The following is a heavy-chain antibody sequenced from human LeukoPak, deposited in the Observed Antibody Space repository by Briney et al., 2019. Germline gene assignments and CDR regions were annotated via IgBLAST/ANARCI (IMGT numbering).Heavy chain of an antibody. CDR2: ISGSGGST. CDR1: GFTFSSYA. J-gene: IGHJ4*02. Sequence: TGGSLRLSCAASGFTFSSYAMSWVRQAPGKGLEWVSAISGSGGSTYYADSVKGRFTISRDNSKNTLYLQMNSLRAEDTAVYYCARARIFGVVIITFGGYYLDYWGQGTLVTVSS. CDR3: ARARIFGVVIITFGGYYLDY. V-gene: IGHV3-23*01. D-gene: IGHD3-3*01.